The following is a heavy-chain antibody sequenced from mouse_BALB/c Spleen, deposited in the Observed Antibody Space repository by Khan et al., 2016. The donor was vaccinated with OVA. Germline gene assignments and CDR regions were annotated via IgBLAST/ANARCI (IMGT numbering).Heavy chain of an antibody. Sequence: EVKLEVSGPGLVKPSQSLSLTCTVTGYSITSNYAWSWIRQFPGNKLEWMGYISYSGSTSYNPSLKGRISITRDTSKNQFFLQLNSLTPEDTATYYCARNNYYGYFFDYWGQGTTLTVSS. CDR2: ISYSGST. V-gene: IGHV3-2*02. CDR1: GYSITSNYA. CDR3: ARNNYYGYFFDY. J-gene: IGHJ2*01. D-gene: IGHD1-1*01.